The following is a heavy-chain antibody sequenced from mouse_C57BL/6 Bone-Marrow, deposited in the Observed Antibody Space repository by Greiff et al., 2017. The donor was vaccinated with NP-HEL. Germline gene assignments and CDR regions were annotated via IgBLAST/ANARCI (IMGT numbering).Heavy chain of an antibody. D-gene: IGHD1-1*01. J-gene: IGHJ4*01. CDR2: IDPSDSET. CDR3: ARLGYGSSYAMDY. V-gene: IGHV1-52*01. Sequence: QLQQPGAELVRPGSSVKLFCKASGYTFTSYWMHWVKQRPIQGLEWIGNIDPSDSETHYNQKFKDKATLTVDKSSSTAYMQLSSLTSEDSAVYYCARLGYGSSYAMDYWGKGTSVTVSS. CDR1: GYTFTSYW.